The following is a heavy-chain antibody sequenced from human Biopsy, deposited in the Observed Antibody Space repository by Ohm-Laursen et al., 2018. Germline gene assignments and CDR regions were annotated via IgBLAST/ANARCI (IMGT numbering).Heavy chain of an antibody. J-gene: IGHJ4*02. V-gene: IGHV3-73*01. CDR3: TLEGAGFDN. D-gene: IGHD3-10*01. Sequence: SLRLSCTASGFTFSASAVHWVRQASGKGLEWVGRIRSKAKSYGTAYAASVTGRFTISRDDSKNTTYLQMNSLKTKDTAVYYCTLEGAGFDNWGQGTLVTVSS. CDR1: GFTFSASA. CDR2: IRSKAKSYGT.